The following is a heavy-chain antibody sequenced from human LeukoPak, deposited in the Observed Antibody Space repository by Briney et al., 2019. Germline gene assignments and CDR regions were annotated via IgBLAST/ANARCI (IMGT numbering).Heavy chain of an antibody. CDR2: SSSSSSSL. D-gene: IGHD3-22*01. J-gene: IGHJ3*02. Sequence: GGSLRLSCAASGFTFSSYSMNWVRQAPGKGLEWVSYSYSSSSSSSLYYADSVKGRFTISRDNAKNSLYLQMNSLRAEDTAVYYCARKGYYSQAFDMWGQGTMVTVSS. CDR3: ARKGYYSQAFDM. V-gene: IGHV3-48*01. CDR1: GFTFSSYS.